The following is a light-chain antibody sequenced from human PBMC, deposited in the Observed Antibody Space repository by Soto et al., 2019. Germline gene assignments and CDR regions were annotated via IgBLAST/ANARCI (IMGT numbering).Light chain of an antibody. CDR3: HHYGRSAIFT. J-gene: IGKJ3*01. Sequence: EIVMTQSPGTLFLSPGERATLSCRASQSVSSNFLAWYQQRPGQAPRLLMDGASSRAAGIPDRFGGSGSGTDFTLTISRLEPEDFAVYYCHHYGRSAIFTFGPGTTVDIK. V-gene: IGKV3-20*01. CDR2: GAS. CDR1: QSVSSNF.